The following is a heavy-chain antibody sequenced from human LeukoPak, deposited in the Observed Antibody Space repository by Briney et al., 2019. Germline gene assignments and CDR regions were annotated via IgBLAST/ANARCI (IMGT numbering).Heavy chain of an antibody. CDR2: MNQRGST. V-gene: IGHV4-34*01. Sequence: SETLSLTCDVYGASFTGYYWSWIRQSPGKGLEWIGEMNQRGSTNYNPSLKSRVTISVDTSKNHFSLKLSSVTAADTAVYYCARGDGDYGWFDPWGQGTLVTVSS. CDR3: ARGDGDYGWFDP. CDR1: GASFTGYY. J-gene: IGHJ5*02. D-gene: IGHD4-17*01.